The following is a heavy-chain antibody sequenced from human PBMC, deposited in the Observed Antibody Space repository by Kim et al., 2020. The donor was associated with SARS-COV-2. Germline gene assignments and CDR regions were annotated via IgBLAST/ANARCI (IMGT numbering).Heavy chain of an antibody. CDR2: ISSNGGST. CDR3: VLESNRRHY. J-gene: IGHJ4*02. Sequence: GGSLRLSCSASGFTFSSYAMHWVRQAPGKGLEYVSGISSNGGSTYYADSVKGRFTISRDNSKNTLYLQMSGLRVEDTAVYYCVLESNRRHYWGQGTLVTV. CDR1: GFTFSSYA. V-gene: IGHV3-64D*06. D-gene: IGHD4-4*01.